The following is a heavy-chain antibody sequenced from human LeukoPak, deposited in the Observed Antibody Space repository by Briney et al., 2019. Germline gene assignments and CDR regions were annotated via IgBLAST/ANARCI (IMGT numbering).Heavy chain of an antibody. CDR1: GGSIISDIYF. Sequence: SETLSLTCTVSGGSIISDIYFWGWIRQSPGQGLAWIGSIYHGGRAYYDPSFEGRATISVDVSKNQFSLNLRSVTAADTAVYYCARDSSDSSGYEVYWGQGTLVTVSS. CDR2: IYHGGRA. V-gene: IGHV4-39*07. CDR3: ARDSSDSSGYEVY. D-gene: IGHD3-22*01. J-gene: IGHJ4*02.